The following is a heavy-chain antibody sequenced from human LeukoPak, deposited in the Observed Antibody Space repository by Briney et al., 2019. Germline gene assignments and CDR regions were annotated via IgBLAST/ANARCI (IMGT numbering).Heavy chain of an antibody. CDR3: ARGSTEGYCSGGSCLNADY. CDR2: ISYDGSNK. Sequence: GGSLRLSCAASGFTFSSYAMHWVRQAPGKGLEWVAVISYDGSNKYYADSVKGRFTISRDNSKNTLYLQINSLRAEDTAVYYCARGSTEGYCSGGSCLNADYWGQGTLVTVSS. CDR1: GFTFSSYA. D-gene: IGHD2-15*01. V-gene: IGHV3-30*04. J-gene: IGHJ4*02.